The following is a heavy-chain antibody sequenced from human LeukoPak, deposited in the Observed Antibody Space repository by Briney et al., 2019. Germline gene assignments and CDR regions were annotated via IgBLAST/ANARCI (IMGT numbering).Heavy chain of an antibody. CDR3: ARQYDYGDSLYYFDY. Sequence: SETLSLTCTVSGGSISSSGYYWGWIRQPPGKGLEWIGSIYYSGSTYYNPSLKSRVTISVDTSKNQFSLKLSSVTAADTAVYYCARQYDYGDSLYYFDYWGQGTLVTVSS. CDR2: IYYSGST. D-gene: IGHD4-17*01. J-gene: IGHJ4*02. V-gene: IGHV4-39*01. CDR1: GGSISSSGYY.